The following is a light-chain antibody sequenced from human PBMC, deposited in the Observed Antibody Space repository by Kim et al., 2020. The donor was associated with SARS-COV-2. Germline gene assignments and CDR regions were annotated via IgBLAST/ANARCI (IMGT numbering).Light chain of an antibody. CDR2: GAS. CDR1: QSISSN. V-gene: IGKV3-15*01. Sequence: VSPGESATLSCRASQSISSNLAWYQQKPGQAPRLLIYGASTRATGIPARFSGSGSGTEFTLTISSLQSADFAVYYCQQYNEWPRTFGQGTKVEIK. CDR3: QQYNEWPRT. J-gene: IGKJ1*01.